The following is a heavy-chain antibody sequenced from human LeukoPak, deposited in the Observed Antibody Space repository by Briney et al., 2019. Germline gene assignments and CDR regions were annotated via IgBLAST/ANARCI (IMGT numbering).Heavy chain of an antibody. V-gene: IGHV5-51*01. CDR1: GYSFTSYW. CDR3: ARLSNDFWSGYAWFDP. D-gene: IGHD3-3*01. CDR2: IGPSDSET. Sequence: GESLKISCKGSGYSFTSYWIGWVRQMPGKGLEWMGIIGPSDSETRYSPSFQGQVTISANKSITTAYLQWSRLKASDTAMYYCARLSNDFWSGYAWFDPWGQGSLVTVSS. J-gene: IGHJ5*02.